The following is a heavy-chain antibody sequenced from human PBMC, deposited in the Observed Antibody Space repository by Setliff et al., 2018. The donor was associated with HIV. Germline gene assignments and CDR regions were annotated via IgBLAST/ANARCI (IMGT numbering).Heavy chain of an antibody. CDR3: ATYADRDCGDNSCLLRLYYHYGMDA. D-gene: IGHD2-21*01. CDR1: GGSISSGSYY. J-gene: IGHJ6*02. CDR2: IYYSGST. Sequence: SETLSLTCTVSGGSISSGSYYWSWIRQPPGKGLEWIGSIYYSGSTYYNPSLKSRVTISVDTSKNQFSLKLSSVTAADTAVYYCATYADRDCGDNSCLLRLYYHYGMDAWGPGTAVTVSS. V-gene: IGHV4-39*01.